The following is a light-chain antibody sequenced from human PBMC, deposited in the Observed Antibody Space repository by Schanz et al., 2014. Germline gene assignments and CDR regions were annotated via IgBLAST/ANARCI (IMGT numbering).Light chain of an antibody. V-gene: IGKV3-20*01. CDR3: QQYGSSPWT. CDR2: GAS. Sequence: EIVLTQSPGTLSLSPGERATLSCKASQSISGYDLAWYQQKPGQAPRLLIYGASTRATGIPARFSGSGSGTDFTLTISRLEPEDFAVYYCQQYGSSPWTFGQGTKVEIK. J-gene: IGKJ1*01. CDR1: QSISGYD.